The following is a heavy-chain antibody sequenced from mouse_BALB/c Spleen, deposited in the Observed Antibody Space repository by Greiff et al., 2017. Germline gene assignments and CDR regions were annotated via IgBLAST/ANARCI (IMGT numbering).Heavy chain of an antibody. CDR2: IWSGGST. CDR3: ARDSSGYLWFAY. D-gene: IGHD3-2*01. Sequence: QVQLKESGPGLVQPSQSLSITCTVSGFSLTSYGVHWVRQSPGKGLEWLGVIWSGGSTDYNAAFISRLSISKDNSKSQVFFKMNSLQANDTARYYCARDSSGYLWFAYWGQGTLVTVSA. V-gene: IGHV2-2*02. J-gene: IGHJ3*01. CDR1: GFSLTSYG.